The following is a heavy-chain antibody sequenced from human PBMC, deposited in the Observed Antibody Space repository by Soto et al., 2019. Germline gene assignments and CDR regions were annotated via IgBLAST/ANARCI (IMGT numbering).Heavy chain of an antibody. D-gene: IGHD3-16*01. V-gene: IGHV3-21*01. Sequence: PGGSLRLSCAASGFTFSSYGMHWVRQAPGKGLEWVSVISSSSSYIYYADSVKGRFTISRDNAKNSLYLQMNSLRAEDTAVYYCAIIPRGIPWGQGTLVTVS. CDR1: GFTFSSYG. CDR2: ISSSSSYI. CDR3: AIIPRGIP. J-gene: IGHJ5*02.